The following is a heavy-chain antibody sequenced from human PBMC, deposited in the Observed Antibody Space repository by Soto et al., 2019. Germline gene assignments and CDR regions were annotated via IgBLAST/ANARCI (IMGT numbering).Heavy chain of an antibody. V-gene: IGHV1-69*13. J-gene: IGHJ4*02. CDR2: IIPIFGTA. Sequence: GASVKVSCKASGGTFSSYSISWVLQAPGQGLEWMGGIIPIFGTANYAQKFQGRVTITADESTSTAYMELSSLRSEDTAVYYCARVDLGYSYNFDYWGQGTLVTVSS. D-gene: IGHD5-18*01. CDR1: GGTFSSYS. CDR3: ARVDLGYSYNFDY.